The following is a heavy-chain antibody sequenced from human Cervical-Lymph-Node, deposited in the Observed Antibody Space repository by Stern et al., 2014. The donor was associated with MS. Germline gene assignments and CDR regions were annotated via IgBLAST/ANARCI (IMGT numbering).Heavy chain of an antibody. J-gene: IGHJ4*02. V-gene: IGHV5-51*01. CDR3: ARSLVGAKEFDY. CDR1: GYSFPSFW. CDR2: IYPGDSDT. D-gene: IGHD1-26*01. Sequence: EVQLVESGAEVKKPGESLKISCKGSGYSFPSFWIAWVRQMPGKGLEWMGIIYPGDSDTTYSPSFEGQVTISADRSINTAYLQWSSLKVADTAMYYCARSLVGAKEFDYWGQGTPVTVSS.